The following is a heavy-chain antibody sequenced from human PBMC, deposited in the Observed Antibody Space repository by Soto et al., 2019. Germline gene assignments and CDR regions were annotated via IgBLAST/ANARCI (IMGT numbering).Heavy chain of an antibody. V-gene: IGHV3-21*01. CDR3: ARGYHSSGFDY. CDR2: ISSGSNYI. D-gene: IGHD6-19*01. J-gene: IGHJ4*02. CDR1: GFTFSSYT. Sequence: EVQLVESGGGLVKPGGSLRLSCAASGFTFSSYTMNWVRQTPGKGLEWVSSISSGSNYIYYADSVKGRFTISRDNAKNSLYLQMNSLRAKDTAVYYCARGYHSSGFDYWGQGTLVTVSS.